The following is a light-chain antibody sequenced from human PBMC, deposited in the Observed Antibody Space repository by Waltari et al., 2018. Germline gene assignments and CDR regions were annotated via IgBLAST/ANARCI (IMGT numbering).Light chain of an antibody. Sequence: DVVMTQSPLSLPVAPGQPAPIPCRSRQSLVHSDGNTYLNWFQQRPGQSPRRLIYKVANRESGVPDRFSGGGSGTDFTLKISRVEAEDVGIYYCLQSTHWPFTFGQGTKLEIK. CDR3: LQSTHWPFT. CDR1: QSLVHSDGNTY. V-gene: IGKV2-30*02. CDR2: KVA. J-gene: IGKJ2*01.